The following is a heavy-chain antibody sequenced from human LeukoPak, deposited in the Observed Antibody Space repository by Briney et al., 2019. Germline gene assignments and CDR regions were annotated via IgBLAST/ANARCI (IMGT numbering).Heavy chain of an antibody. D-gene: IGHD3-9*01. CDR1: GYTFTGYY. CDR2: INPNSGGT. V-gene: IGHV1-2*02. CDR3: ARAAGLRYFDWLFFDY. Sequence: GASVKVSCKASGYTFTGYYMHWVRQAPGQGLEWMGWINPNSGGTNYAQKFQGRVTMTRDTSISTAYMELSRLRSDDTAVYYCARAAGLRYFDWLFFDYWGQGTLVTVSP. J-gene: IGHJ4*02.